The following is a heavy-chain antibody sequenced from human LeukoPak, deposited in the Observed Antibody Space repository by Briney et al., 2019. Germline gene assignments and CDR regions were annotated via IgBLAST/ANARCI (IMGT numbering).Heavy chain of an antibody. D-gene: IGHD5-18*01. J-gene: IGHJ4*02. Sequence: GGSLRLSCTASGFTFSNYAMHWVRQAPGEGLEWVAVIWYDGSNEYYADSVKGRFTIFRDNSKNTLYLQMNSLRDEDTAVYYCAKGQGYNYGDSIDYWGQGTLVTVSS. CDR1: GFTFSNYA. V-gene: IGHV3-33*06. CDR2: IWYDGSNE. CDR3: AKGQGYNYGDSIDY.